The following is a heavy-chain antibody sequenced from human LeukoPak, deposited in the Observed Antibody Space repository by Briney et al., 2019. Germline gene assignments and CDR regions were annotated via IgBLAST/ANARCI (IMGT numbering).Heavy chain of an antibody. CDR3: VRHHTYREPSD. V-gene: IGHV5-51*01. CDR1: GYSFTSYW. J-gene: IGHJ4*02. D-gene: IGHD1-14*01. Sequence: GESLKISCKGSGYSFTSYWIGWVRQMPGKGLEWMGIIHPDDSNIKYSPSSQGQVTISADKSISTAYLQWSSLKASDTAIYNCVRHHTYREPSDWGQGTLVTVSS. CDR2: IHPDDSNI.